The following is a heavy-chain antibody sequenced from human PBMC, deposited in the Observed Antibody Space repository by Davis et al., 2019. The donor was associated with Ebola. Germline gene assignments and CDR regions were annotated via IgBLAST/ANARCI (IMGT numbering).Heavy chain of an antibody. Sequence: AASVKVSCKASGGTFSSYAISWVRQAPGQGLEWMGGIIPIFGTANYAQKFQGRVTITADKSTSTAYMELSSLRSEDTAVYYCARTDLEGYCSGGSCYSWFDPWGQGTLVTVSS. D-gene: IGHD2-15*01. V-gene: IGHV1-69*06. CDR3: ARTDLEGYCSGGSCYSWFDP. CDR1: GGTFSSYA. CDR2: IIPIFGTA. J-gene: IGHJ5*02.